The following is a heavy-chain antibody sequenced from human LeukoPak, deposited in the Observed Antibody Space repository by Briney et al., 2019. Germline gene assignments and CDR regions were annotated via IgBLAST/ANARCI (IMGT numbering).Heavy chain of an antibody. CDR1: GFTFSSYS. Sequence: GGSLRLSCAASGFTFSSYSMNWVRQAPGKGLEWVSSISSSSSYIYYADSMKGRFTISRDNAKNSLYLQMNSLRAEDTAVYYCARDDWAGVYFDYWGQGTLVTVSS. CDR3: ARDDWAGVYFDY. D-gene: IGHD3-9*01. CDR2: ISSSSSYI. J-gene: IGHJ4*02. V-gene: IGHV3-21*01.